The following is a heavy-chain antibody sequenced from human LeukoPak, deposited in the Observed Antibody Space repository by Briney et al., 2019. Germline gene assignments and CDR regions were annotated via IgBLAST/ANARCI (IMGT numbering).Heavy chain of an antibody. V-gene: IGHV3-23*01. CDR1: GFTFSSYA. CDR3: AKRDSSGYYYPFDY. J-gene: IGHJ4*02. D-gene: IGHD3-22*01. Sequence: GGSLRLSCAASGFTFSSYAMSWVRQAPGKGLEWVSTISGSGGSTYYADSVKGRFTISRDNSKNTLYLQMNSLRAEDTAVYYCAKRDSSGYYYPFDYWGQGTLVTVSS. CDR2: ISGSGGST.